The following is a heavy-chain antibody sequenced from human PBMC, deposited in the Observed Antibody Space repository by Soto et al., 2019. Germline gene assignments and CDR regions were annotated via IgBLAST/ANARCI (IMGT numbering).Heavy chain of an antibody. CDR2: IKLSGGST. V-gene: IGHV1-46*01. Sequence: QVQLMQSGAEVKKPGASVRVSCVASGYTFTSYYMHWVRQAPGQGLEWLGVIKLSGGSTTYAQRFQGRVTVTRDTSTSTVYMELRSLRSEDTDVYHCAREGNSYSGMDVWGQGTKVTVS. CDR1: GYTFTSYY. CDR3: AREGNSYSGMDV. J-gene: IGHJ6*02.